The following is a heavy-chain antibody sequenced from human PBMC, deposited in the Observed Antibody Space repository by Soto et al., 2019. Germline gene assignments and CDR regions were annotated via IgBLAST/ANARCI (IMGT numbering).Heavy chain of an antibody. D-gene: IGHD6-19*01. CDR1: GGSFSGYY. V-gene: IGHV4-34*01. Sequence: NPSETLSLTCAVYGGSFSGYYWSWIRQPPGKGLEWIGEINHSGSTNYNPSLKSRVTISVDTSKNQFSLKLSSVTAADTAVYYCARGQAGFRQWLVRSFFDYWGQGTLVTVSS. CDR2: INHSGST. J-gene: IGHJ4*02. CDR3: ARGQAGFRQWLVRSFFDY.